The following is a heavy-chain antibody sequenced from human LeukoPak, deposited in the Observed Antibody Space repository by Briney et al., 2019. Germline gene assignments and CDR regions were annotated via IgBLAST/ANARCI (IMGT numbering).Heavy chain of an antibody. J-gene: IGHJ4*02. CDR2: IDWDDDK. CDR1: GFSLSTSGMC. V-gene: IGHV2-70*11. Sequence: ESSPALVKPTQTLTLTCTFSGFSLSTSGMCVSWIRQPPGKALEWPARIDWDDDKYYSTSLKTRLTISKDTSKNQVVLTMTNMDPVDTATYYCARIPTFDYGSGSYYDFWGQGTLVTVSS. CDR3: ARIPTFDYGSGSYYDF. D-gene: IGHD3-10*01.